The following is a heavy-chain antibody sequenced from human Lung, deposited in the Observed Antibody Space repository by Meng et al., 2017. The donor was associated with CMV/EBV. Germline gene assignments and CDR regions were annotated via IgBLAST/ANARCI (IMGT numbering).Heavy chain of an antibody. V-gene: IGHV1-2*02. CDR3: ARRVGGPDAFDF. J-gene: IGHJ3*01. D-gene: IGHD3-16*01. CDR1: GYTFTGYY. CDR2: INPNSGGT. Sequence: SVXVSCHASGYTFTGYYMHWVRQAPGQGLEWMGWINPNSGGTNYAQKFQVRVTRTRYTSINTAYMELSRLRADDTAGYYCARRVGGPDAFDFWGQGAMVTVSS.